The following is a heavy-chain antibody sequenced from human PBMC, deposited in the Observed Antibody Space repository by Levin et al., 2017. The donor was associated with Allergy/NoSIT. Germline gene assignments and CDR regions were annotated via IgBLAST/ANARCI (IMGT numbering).Heavy chain of an antibody. CDR1: GFTFSSYA. J-gene: IGHJ4*02. CDR2: ISVSVGST. CDR3: AKAPYCSSTSCLYYFDY. V-gene: IGHV3-23*01. Sequence: LSLTCAASGFTFSSYAMSWVRQAPGKGLEWFSAISVSVGSTYYAYSVKVRFTISRDNSKNTLYLQMNTLRAEDTAVYYCAKAPYCSSTSCLYYFDYWGQGTLVTVSS. D-gene: IGHD2-2*01.